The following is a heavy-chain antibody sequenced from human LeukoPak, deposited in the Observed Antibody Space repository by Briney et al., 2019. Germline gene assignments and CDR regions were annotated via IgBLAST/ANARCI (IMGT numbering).Heavy chain of an antibody. D-gene: IGHD4-17*01. CDR2: INHSGST. V-gene: IGHV4-34*01. CDR1: GGSFSGYY. J-gene: IGHJ4*02. Sequence: SETLSLSCAVYGGSFSGYYWSWIRQPPGKGLEWIGEINHSGSTNYNPSLKSRVTISVDTSKNQFSLKLSSVTAADTAVYYCARGTMTTVTYYFDYWGQGTLVTVSS. CDR3: ARGTMTTVTYYFDY.